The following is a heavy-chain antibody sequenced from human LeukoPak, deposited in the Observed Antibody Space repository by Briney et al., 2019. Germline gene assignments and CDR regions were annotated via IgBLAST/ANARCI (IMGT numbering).Heavy chain of an antibody. J-gene: IGHJ4*02. CDR2: INQDGSEK. CDR3: ARDIYGGHDY. CDR1: GFTISNYW. Sequence: GGFLRLSWAASGFTISNYWMSWVRQAAGKGLEWVANINQDGSEKSYVDSVEGRFTISRDNEKKSLYLHVNSLRAEDTAVYYCARDIYGGHDYWGQGTLLT. D-gene: IGHD2-21*01. V-gene: IGHV3-7*04.